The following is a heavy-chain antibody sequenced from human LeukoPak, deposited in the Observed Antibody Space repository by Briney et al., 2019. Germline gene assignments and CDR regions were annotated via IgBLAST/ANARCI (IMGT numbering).Heavy chain of an antibody. CDR3: ARVGDYYDSNGYSVDAFDI. CDR1: GFTFSDHY. D-gene: IGHD3-22*01. V-gene: IGHV3-72*01. J-gene: IGHJ3*02. CDR2: IRNKAKCYTS. Sequence: PGGSLRLSCAAYGFTFSDHYMDWVRQAPGKGLEWVGRIRNKAKCYTSEYAVSVKGRFTISRNDSKNSLYLQMNSLKTEDTAVYYCARVGDYYDSNGYSVDAFDIWGQGTMVTVSS.